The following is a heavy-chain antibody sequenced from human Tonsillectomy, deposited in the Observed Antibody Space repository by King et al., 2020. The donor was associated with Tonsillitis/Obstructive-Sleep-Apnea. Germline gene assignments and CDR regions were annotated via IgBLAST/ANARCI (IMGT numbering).Heavy chain of an antibody. CDR2: INPYSGGT. CDR3: ASVTYGGRDYSGMDV. V-gene: IGHV1-2*02. CDR1: GYTFTGYF. J-gene: IGHJ6*02. Sequence: VQLVESGAEVKKPGASVKVSCKASGYTFTGYFMHWVRQAPGQGLEWVGWINPYSGGTNYAQKFQGRVTMTRDTSISTAYMELSRLKSDDTAVYYCASVTYGGRDYSGMDVWGQGTTVTVSS. D-gene: IGHD4-23*01.